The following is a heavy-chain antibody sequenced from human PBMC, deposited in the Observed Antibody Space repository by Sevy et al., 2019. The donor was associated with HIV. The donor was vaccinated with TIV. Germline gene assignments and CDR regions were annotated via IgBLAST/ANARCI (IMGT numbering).Heavy chain of an antibody. Sequence: ASVKVSCKASGYTFTGYYMHWVRQAPGQGLEWMGWINPNRGGTNYAQKFQGRVTMTRDTSISTAYMELSRLRSDDTAGYYCARSGIVGALYYYYGMDVWGQGTTVTVSS. CDR3: ARSGIVGALYYYYGMDV. CDR2: INPNRGGT. J-gene: IGHJ6*02. D-gene: IGHD1-26*01. V-gene: IGHV1-2*02. CDR1: GYTFTGYY.